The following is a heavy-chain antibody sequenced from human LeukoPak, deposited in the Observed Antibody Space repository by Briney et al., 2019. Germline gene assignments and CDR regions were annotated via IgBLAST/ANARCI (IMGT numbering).Heavy chain of an antibody. J-gene: IGHJ4*02. Sequence: PGGSLRLSCAASGFTFSSYSMSWVRQAPGKGLEWVSAISGSGGSTYYADSVKGRFTISRDNSKNTLYLQMNSLRAEDTAVYYCAKDRAIVKKQLTAGYFDYWGQGTLVTVSS. CDR1: GFTFSSYS. CDR2: ISGSGGST. D-gene: IGHD6-13*01. V-gene: IGHV3-23*01. CDR3: AKDRAIVKKQLTAGYFDY.